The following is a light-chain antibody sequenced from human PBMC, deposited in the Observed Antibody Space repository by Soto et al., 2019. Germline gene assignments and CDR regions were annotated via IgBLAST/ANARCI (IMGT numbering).Light chain of an antibody. V-gene: IGKV3-20*01. CDR1: QSVSSSY. J-gene: IGKJ1*01. CDR2: GAS. CDR3: QHYNSYSEA. Sequence: EIVLTQSPGTLSLSPGGRGTLSCRASQSVSSSYLAWYQQKPGQAPRLLIYGASSRATGIPDRFSGSGSGTECTLTISSLQPDDFATYYCQHYNSYSEAFGQGTKVDIK.